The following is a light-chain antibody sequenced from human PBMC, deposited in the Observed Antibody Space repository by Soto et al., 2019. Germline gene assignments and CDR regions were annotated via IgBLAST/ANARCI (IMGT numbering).Light chain of an antibody. CDR2: DAS. CDR3: QQYNDLST. Sequence: IHITQSPSSLSASVGDRVSLTCRASRNISSDLNWYQQKPGKAPKLLIYDASSLESGVPSRFSGSGSGTEFTLTISSLQADDFATYYCQQYNDLSTFGGGTKVDIK. V-gene: IGKV1D-13*01. J-gene: IGKJ4*01. CDR1: RNISSD.